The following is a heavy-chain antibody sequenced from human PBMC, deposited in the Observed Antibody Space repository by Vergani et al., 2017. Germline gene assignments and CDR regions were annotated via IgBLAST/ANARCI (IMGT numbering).Heavy chain of an antibody. V-gene: IGHV3-30*18. CDR1: GFTFSSYG. CDR2: ISYDGSNK. CDR3: AKDLRVGGSGSYWLRYYGMDV. J-gene: IGHJ6*02. Sequence: QVQLVESGGGVVQPGRSLRLSCAASGFTFSSYGMHWVRQAPGKGLEWVAVISYDGSNKYYADSVKGRFTISRDNSKNTLYLQMNSLRAEATAVYYCAKDLRVGGSGSYWLRYYGMDVWGQGTTVTVSS. D-gene: IGHD3-10*01.